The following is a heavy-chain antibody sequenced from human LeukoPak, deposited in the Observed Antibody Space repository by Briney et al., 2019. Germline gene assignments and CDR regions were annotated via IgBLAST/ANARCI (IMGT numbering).Heavy chain of an antibody. D-gene: IGHD2-2*02. CDR2: IIPILGIA. J-gene: IGHJ5*02. Sequence: VASVKVSCKASGGTFSSYAISWVRQAPGQGLEWMGRIIPILGIANYAQKFQGRVTITADKSTSTAYVELSSLRSEDTAVYYCARSARYCSSTSCYIYNWFDPWGQGTLVTVSS. CDR3: ARSARYCSSTSCYIYNWFDP. V-gene: IGHV1-69*04. CDR1: GGTFSSYA.